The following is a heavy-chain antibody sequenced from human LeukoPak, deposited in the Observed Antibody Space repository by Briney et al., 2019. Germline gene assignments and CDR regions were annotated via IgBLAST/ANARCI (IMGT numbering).Heavy chain of an antibody. CDR3: AKAGPTSTITYSSVDY. D-gene: IGHD5/OR15-5a*01. J-gene: IGHJ4*02. Sequence: PGGSLRLSCAASGFTFSSYAMSWVRQAPGKGLEWVSAISGSGGSTYYADSVKGRFTISRDNSKNTLYLQMNSLRAEDTAVYYCAKAGPTSTITYSSVDYWDQGTLVTVSS. V-gene: IGHV3-23*01. CDR1: GFTFSSYA. CDR2: ISGSGGST.